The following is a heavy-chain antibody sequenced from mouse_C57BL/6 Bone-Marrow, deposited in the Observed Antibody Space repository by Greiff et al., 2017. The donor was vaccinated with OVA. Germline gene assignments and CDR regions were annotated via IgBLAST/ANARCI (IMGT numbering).Heavy chain of an antibody. J-gene: IGHJ1*03. CDR1: GYTFTSYW. CDR2: IDPSDSYT. D-gene: IGHD2-12*01. CDR3: AEKSYYYWYFDV. Sequence: QVQLQQSGAELARPGTSVKLSCKASGYTFTSYWMHWVKQRPGQGLEWIGVIDPSDSYTNYNQKFKGKATLTVDTSSSTAYMQLSSLTSEDSAVYYRAEKSYYYWYFDVWGTGTTVTVSS. V-gene: IGHV1-59*01.